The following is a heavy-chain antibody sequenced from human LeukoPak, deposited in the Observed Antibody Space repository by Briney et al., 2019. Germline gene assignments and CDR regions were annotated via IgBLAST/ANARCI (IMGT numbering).Heavy chain of an antibody. Sequence: NPSETLSLTCTVSGGSISSSSYYWGWIRQPPGKGLEWIDSIYYDGSTYNNPSLKSRVTISVDRSKNQFSLKLSSVTAADTAVYYCARAIVVVPAALFDYWGQGTLVTVSS. CDR2: IYYDGST. D-gene: IGHD2-2*01. CDR1: GGSISSSSYY. V-gene: IGHV4-39*07. J-gene: IGHJ4*02. CDR3: ARAIVVVPAALFDY.